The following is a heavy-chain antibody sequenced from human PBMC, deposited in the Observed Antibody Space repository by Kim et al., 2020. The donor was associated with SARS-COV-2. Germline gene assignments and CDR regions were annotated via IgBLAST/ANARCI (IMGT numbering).Heavy chain of an antibody. CDR2: IWYDGSNK. V-gene: IGHV3-33*01. Sequence: GGSLRLSCAASGFTFSSYGMHWVRQAPGKGLEWVAVIWYDGSNKYYADSVKGRFTISRDNSKNTLYLQMNSLRAEDTAVYYCARDLTHYCGGDCYPDDYWGQGTLVTVSS. D-gene: IGHD2-21*01. CDR1: GFTFSSYG. J-gene: IGHJ4*02. CDR3: ARDLTHYCGGDCYPDDY.